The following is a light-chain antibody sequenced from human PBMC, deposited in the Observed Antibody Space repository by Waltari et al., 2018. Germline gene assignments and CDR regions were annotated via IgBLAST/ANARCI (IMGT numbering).Light chain of an antibody. V-gene: IGKV3-15*01. CDR3: QQYENWPPLT. Sequence: EIVMTQSPATLSVSPGERVTLSCRASQSVSYNLAWYQQKPGQAPRLLIYGTSTRATGIPGRFSGSGSGTEFTLTISSLQSEDLAVYYCQQYENWPPLTFGGGTKVEIK. J-gene: IGKJ4*01. CDR2: GTS. CDR1: QSVSYN.